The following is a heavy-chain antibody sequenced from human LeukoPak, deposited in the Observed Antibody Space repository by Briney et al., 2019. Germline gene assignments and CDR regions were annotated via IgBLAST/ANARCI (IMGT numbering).Heavy chain of an antibody. J-gene: IGHJ4*02. D-gene: IGHD6-19*01. Sequence: GGSLRLSCAASGFTFSSYSMNWVRQAPGKGLEWVSSISGSSSYIYYADSVKGRFTISRDNAKNSLYLQMNSLRAEDTAVYYCARDPRGYSSGFSWGQGTLVTVSS. CDR2: ISGSSSYI. CDR3: ARDPRGYSSGFS. CDR1: GFTFSSYS. V-gene: IGHV3-21*01.